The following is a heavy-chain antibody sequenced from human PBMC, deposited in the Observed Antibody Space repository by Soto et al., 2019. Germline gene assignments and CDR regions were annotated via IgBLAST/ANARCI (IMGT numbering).Heavy chain of an antibody. Sequence: QVQLVESGGGVVQPGRSLRLSCAASGFTFSSYGMHWVRQAPGKGLEWVAVIWFDGSNKWYADSVKGRFTISRDNSKNKLYLQMNSLRAEDTAVYSCARDRGYSGYDSPRYYYGMDVWGQGTTVTVSS. CDR3: ARDRGYSGYDSPRYYYGMDV. V-gene: IGHV3-33*01. CDR1: GFTFSSYG. CDR2: IWFDGSNK. D-gene: IGHD5-12*01. J-gene: IGHJ6*02.